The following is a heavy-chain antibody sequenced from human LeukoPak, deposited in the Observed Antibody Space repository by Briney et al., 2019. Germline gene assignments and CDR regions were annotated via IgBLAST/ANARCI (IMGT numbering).Heavy chain of an antibody. Sequence: PGGSLRLSCAASGFTFSSYSMNWVRQAPGKGLEWVSSISSSSSYIYYADSVKGRFTISRDNAKNSLYLQMNSLRAEDTAVYYCARGGVGATTFDYWGQGTLVTVSS. J-gene: IGHJ4*02. CDR2: ISSSSSYI. D-gene: IGHD1-26*01. CDR3: ARGGVGATTFDY. CDR1: GFTFSSYS. V-gene: IGHV3-21*01.